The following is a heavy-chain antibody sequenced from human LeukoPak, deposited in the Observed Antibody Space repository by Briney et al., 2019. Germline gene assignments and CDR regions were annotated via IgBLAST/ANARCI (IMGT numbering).Heavy chain of an antibody. D-gene: IGHD3-22*01. CDR1: GGSISSSPYY. CDR2: IYYSGST. Sequence: SETLSLTCTVSGGSISSSPYYWGWIRQPPGKGLEWIGSIYYSGSTNYNPSLKSRVTISVDTSKNQFSLRLSSMTVADAAVYYCARVTGYMIEDYFDYWGQGTLVTVSS. CDR3: ARVTGYMIEDYFDY. V-gene: IGHV4-39*07. J-gene: IGHJ4*02.